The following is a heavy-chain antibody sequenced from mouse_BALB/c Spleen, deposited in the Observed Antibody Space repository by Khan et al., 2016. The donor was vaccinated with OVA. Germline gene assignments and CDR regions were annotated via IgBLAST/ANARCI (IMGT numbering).Heavy chain of an antibody. V-gene: IGHV1-7*01. Sequence: VQLQQSGAELAKPGASVKMSCKASGYTFINYWILWVKQRPGQGLEWIGYINPSTGYTEYNQNFKDKATLTADKSSSTAYMQLSSLTSEDSAVYYCARRGLRWDLDYGGQGTTLTVSS. D-gene: IGHD1-1*01. J-gene: IGHJ2*01. CDR2: INPSTGYT. CDR3: ARRGLRWDLDY. CDR1: GYTFINYW.